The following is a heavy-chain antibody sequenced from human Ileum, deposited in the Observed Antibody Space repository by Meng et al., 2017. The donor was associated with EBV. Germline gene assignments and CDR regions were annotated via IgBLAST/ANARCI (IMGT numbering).Heavy chain of an antibody. J-gene: IGHJ4*02. CDR3: ARNVPGTSAYYD. Sequence: QLLQLKPGHALVKPSLTLSVPSAAFGSPSSSPKWWGWIRQPPGKGLEWIGYIYYSGSTSYNPSLKSRVTMSVDTSKTQFSLNLNSVTAVDTAVYYCARNVPGTSAYYDWGQGTLVTVSS. CDR2: IYYSGST. V-gene: IGHV4-28*01. CDR1: GSPSSSPKW. D-gene: IGHD3-22*01.